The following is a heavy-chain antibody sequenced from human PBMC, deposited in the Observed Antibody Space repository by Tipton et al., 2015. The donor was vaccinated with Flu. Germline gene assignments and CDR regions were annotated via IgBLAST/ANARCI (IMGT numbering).Heavy chain of an antibody. CDR2: MDTDNGNT. CDR3: GRKVTSREMYSDY. CDR1: GYTFTSYD. Sequence: QLVQSGAEVKRPGASVQVSCKASGYTFTSYDINWVRQATGQGLEWMGWMDTDNGNTGHAPKFQGRVTMTRNTSISTAYMELSTIKSEDRAMYYWGRKVTSREMYSDYWGQGTLVTVSS. D-gene: IGHD5-24*01. V-gene: IGHV1-8*01. J-gene: IGHJ4*02.